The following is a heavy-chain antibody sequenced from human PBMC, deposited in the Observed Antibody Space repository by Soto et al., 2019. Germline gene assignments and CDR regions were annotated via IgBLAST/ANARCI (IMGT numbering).Heavy chain of an antibody. V-gene: IGHV4-39*01. D-gene: IGHD2-15*01. J-gene: IGHJ4*02. CDR1: GGSISSSSYY. Sequence: QLQLQESGPGLVKPSETLSLTCTVSGGSISSSSYYWGWIRQPPGKGLEWIGSIYYSGSTYYDPSLKSRVTISVDTSKNQFCLKLSSVTAADTAVYYCARFTQDIVVVVAAPYYFDYWGQGTLVTVSS. CDR2: IYYSGST. CDR3: ARFTQDIVVVVAAPYYFDY.